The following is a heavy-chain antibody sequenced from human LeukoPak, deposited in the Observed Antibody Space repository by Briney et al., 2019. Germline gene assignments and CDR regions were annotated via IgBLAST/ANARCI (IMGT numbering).Heavy chain of an antibody. CDR1: GFAFSTYA. D-gene: IGHD3-10*01. V-gene: IGHV3-30-3*01. CDR2: ISFDGNTK. J-gene: IGHJ4*02. Sequence: GGSLRLSCAASGFAFSTYAMHWVRQAPGKGLEWVAVISFDGNTKYYADSVKGRFTTSRDNSKNTLYLQMNGLRTENTAMYYCTRRGGGHEFDHWGQGTLVSVSS. CDR3: TRRGGGHEFDH.